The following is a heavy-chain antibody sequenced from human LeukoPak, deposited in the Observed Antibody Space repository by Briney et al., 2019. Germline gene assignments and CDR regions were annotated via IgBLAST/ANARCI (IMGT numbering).Heavy chain of an antibody. CDR2: INPNSGGT. V-gene: IGHV1-2*02. CDR1: GSTFTVYY. Sequence: GASVKVSCTASGSTFTVYYINWVRRAPGQGLEWMGWINPNSGGTNYAQKFQGRVTMTRDTSISTAYMELSRLRSDDTAVYYCASWHVDIVATTFVDYWGQGTLVTVSS. CDR3: ASWHVDIVATTFVDY. D-gene: IGHD5-12*01. J-gene: IGHJ4*02.